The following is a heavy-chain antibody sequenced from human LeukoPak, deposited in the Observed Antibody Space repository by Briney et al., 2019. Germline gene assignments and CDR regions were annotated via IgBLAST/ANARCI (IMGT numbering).Heavy chain of an antibody. J-gene: IGHJ3*02. D-gene: IGHD6-13*01. CDR2: IRYDGSNK. Sequence: GGSLRLSCAASGFTFSSYSMNWVRQAPGKGLEWVVFIRYDGSNKYYADSVKGRFTISRDNSKNTLYLQMNSLRAEDTAVYYCAKAYGIAAAPDLFDIWGQGTMVTVSS. V-gene: IGHV3-30*02. CDR3: AKAYGIAAAPDLFDI. CDR1: GFTFSSYS.